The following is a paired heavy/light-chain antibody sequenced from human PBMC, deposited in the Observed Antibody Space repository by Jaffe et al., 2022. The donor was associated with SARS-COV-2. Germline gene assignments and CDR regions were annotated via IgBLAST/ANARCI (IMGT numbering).Light chain of an antibody. CDR2: AAS. CDR1: RDISSY. J-gene: IGKJ4*01. Sequence: DIQMTQSPSSLSASVGDRVTITCRASRDISSYLNWYQQKLGKAPKVLIYAASSLQSGVPSRFSGRGSGTDFTLTISSLQPEDFATYYCQQSYSTPLTFGGGTKVEIK. V-gene: IGKV1-39*01. CDR3: QQSYSTPLT.
Heavy chain of an antibody. V-gene: IGHV3-48*01. J-gene: IGHJ5*02. D-gene: IGHD6-19*01. CDR3: ARDGGHPVAATRGWFDP. CDR2: ISGSSNTI. Sequence: ELQLVESGGGLVQPGGSLRLSCAASGFTFSSYSMNWVRQAPGKGLEWVSYISGSSNTIYYADSVKGRFTISRDNAKNSLYLQMNSLRVDDTAVYYCARDGGHPVAATRGWFDPWGRGTLVTVSS. CDR1: GFTFSSYS.